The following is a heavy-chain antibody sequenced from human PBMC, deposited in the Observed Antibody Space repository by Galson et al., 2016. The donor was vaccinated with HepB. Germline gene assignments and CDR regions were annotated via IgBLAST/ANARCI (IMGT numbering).Heavy chain of an antibody. CDR2: IYNTGST. CDR1: GDSVRNGGYY. J-gene: IGHJ4*02. V-gene: IGHV4-31*03. Sequence: TLSLTCTVSGDSVRNGGYYWTWIRQHPGKGLEWIGYIYNTGSTYQNPALRSRLSIVIDKSKDQFSLKLTTVSAADTAVYYCAGGLGNNFGLDMYSWGQGTLVTVSS. D-gene: IGHD2-8*01. CDR3: AGGLGNNFGLDMYS.